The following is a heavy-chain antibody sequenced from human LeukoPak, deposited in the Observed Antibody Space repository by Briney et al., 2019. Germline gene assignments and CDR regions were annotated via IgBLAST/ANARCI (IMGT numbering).Heavy chain of an antibody. Sequence: GGSLRLSCAASGFTFSSYAMSWVRQAPGKGLEWVSAISGSGGSTYYADSVKGRFTISRDNSKNTLYLQMNSLRAGDTAVYYCAGGAAAAVLFDYWGQGTLVTVSS. CDR1: GFTFSSYA. J-gene: IGHJ4*02. CDR3: AGGAAAAVLFDY. D-gene: IGHD6-13*01. V-gene: IGHV3-23*01. CDR2: ISGSGGST.